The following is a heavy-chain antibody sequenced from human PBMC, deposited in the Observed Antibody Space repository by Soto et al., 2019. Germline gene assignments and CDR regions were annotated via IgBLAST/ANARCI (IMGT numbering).Heavy chain of an antibody. CDR1: GGSFSGYY. D-gene: IGHD3-3*01. V-gene: IGHV4-34*01. CDR3: ARGGGRIRFLEWLPWVY. Sequence: QVQLQQWGAGLLKPSETLSLTCAVYGGSFSGYYWSWIRQPPGKGLEWFGEINHSGSTNYNPSLKSRVTISVDTSKNQFPRKLSSVTAADTAVYYCARGGGRIRFLEWLPWVYWGQGTLVTVSS. CDR2: INHSGST. J-gene: IGHJ4*02.